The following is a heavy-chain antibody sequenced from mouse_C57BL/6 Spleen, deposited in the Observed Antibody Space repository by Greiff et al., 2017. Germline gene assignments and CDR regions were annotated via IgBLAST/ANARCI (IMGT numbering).Heavy chain of an antibody. J-gene: IGHJ4*01. CDR1: GYTFTSYW. CDR2: IYPSDSET. Sequence: QVQLKQPGAELVRPGSSVKLSCKASGYTFTSYWMDWVKQRPGQGLEWIGNIYPSDSETHYNQKFKDKATLTVDKSSSTAYMQLSSLTSEDSEVYYCARGGYYGNYDAMDYWGQGTSVTVSS. CDR3: ARGGYYGNYDAMDY. D-gene: IGHD2-1*01. V-gene: IGHV1-61*01.